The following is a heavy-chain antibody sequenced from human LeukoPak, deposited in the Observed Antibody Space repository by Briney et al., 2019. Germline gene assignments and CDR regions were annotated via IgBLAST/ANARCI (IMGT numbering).Heavy chain of an antibody. J-gene: IGHJ4*02. CDR1: GFTFSSYW. CDR3: AKDGNCGGDCWTFDF. Sequence: GGSLRLSCAASGFTFSSYWMSWVRQAPGKGLEWVSTFSGTGGSAYYADSVKGRFTISRDNSKNTLYLQMNSLRAEDTAVYYCAKDGNCGGDCWTFDFWGQGTLVTVSS. CDR2: FSGTGGSA. V-gene: IGHV3-23*01. D-gene: IGHD2-21*01.